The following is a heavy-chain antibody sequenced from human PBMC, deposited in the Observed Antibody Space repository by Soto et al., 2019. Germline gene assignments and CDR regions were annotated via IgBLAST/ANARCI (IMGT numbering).Heavy chain of an antibody. CDR1: GGSISSYY. V-gene: IGHV4-4*07. D-gene: IGHD3-16*01. J-gene: IGHJ6*02. CDR3: ARGPRGYVYYHGMDV. CDR2: TDTSGTT. Sequence: QVQVQESGPGLVKPSETLSLTCTVSGGSISSYYVSWIRQSAGKGLEWIGRTDTSGTTNYNPSLKSRVTMSVDASKSQFSLNLSSVTAADTAVYYCARGPRGYVYYHGMDVWGQGTTVTVSS.